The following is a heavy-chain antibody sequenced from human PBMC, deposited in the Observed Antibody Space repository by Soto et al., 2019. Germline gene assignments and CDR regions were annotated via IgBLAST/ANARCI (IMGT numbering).Heavy chain of an antibody. Sequence: EVQLLESGGGLVQPGGSLRLSCAASGFTCSSYALNWVRQAPGKGLEWVSVISGSGDNTYYADSVKGRFTISRDNSKNTLYLQMNSLRAEDTAVYYCAKDLGTDDFWSAYYTYYYMDVCGKGTTVTVSS. D-gene: IGHD3-3*01. CDR3: AKDLGTDDFWSAYYTYYYMDV. CDR2: ISGSGDNT. J-gene: IGHJ6*03. CDR1: GFTCSSYA. V-gene: IGHV3-23*01.